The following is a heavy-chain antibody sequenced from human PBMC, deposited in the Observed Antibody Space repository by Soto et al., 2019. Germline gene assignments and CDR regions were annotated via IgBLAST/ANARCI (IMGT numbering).Heavy chain of an antibody. J-gene: IGHJ6*02. CDR1: GFTISSYT. V-gene: IGHV3-23*01. Sequence: PGGSLRLSCAASGFTISSYTMTWVRQASGKGLEWVSAITGSGTNTYYADSVKGRFTISTDKSTNTLYLQMSSLRAEDTAIYYCAKDEPGDFYSYYGLDVWGQGTTVTVSS. CDR2: ITGSGTNT. CDR3: AKDEPGDFYSYYGLDV. D-gene: IGHD2-21*02.